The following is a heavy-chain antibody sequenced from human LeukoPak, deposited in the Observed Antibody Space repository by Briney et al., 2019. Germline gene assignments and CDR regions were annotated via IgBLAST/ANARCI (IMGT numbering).Heavy chain of an antibody. Sequence: SETLSLTCTVSGGSISSYYWSWIRQPPGKGLEWIGYIYYSGSTNYNPSLKSRVTISVDTSKNQFSLKLSSVTAADTAVYYCARRAMARGNIDYWGQGTLVTVSS. D-gene: IGHD3-10*01. V-gene: IGHV4-59*08. CDR1: GGSISSYY. J-gene: IGHJ4*02. CDR2: IYYSGST. CDR3: ARRAMARGNIDY.